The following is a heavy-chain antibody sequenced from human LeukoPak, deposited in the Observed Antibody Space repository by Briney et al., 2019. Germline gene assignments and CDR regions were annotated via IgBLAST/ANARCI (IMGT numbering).Heavy chain of an antibody. CDR2: IYYSGST. CDR1: ADSISNYF. V-gene: IGHV4-59*08. D-gene: IGHD2-15*01. CDR3: ARTYCRGGSCHFDY. Sequence: SETLSLTCSVSADSISNYFWSWIRQPPGKGLEWIGYIYYSGSTDSNPSLKSRVTISVDTSKNQISLKLSSVTAADTAVYYCARTYCRGGSCHFDYWGQGTLVTVSS. J-gene: IGHJ4*02.